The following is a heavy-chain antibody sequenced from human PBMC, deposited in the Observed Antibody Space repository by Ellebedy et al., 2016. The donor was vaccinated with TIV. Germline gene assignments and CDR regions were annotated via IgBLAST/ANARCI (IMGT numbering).Heavy chain of an antibody. CDR2: IKSTTDGGTT. D-gene: IGHD2-21*02. Sequence: GESLKISCAASGFTFTKAWMSWVRQPPGKGLEWVGRIKSTTDGGTTDSAAPVKGRFTISRDDSPNTLYLQMNSLKTEDTAVYYCTTDLSSQRKASCGGDCYTGYWGQGTLVSVSS. V-gene: IGHV3-15*01. J-gene: IGHJ4*02. CDR1: GFTFTKAW. CDR3: TTDLSSQRKASCGGDCYTGY.